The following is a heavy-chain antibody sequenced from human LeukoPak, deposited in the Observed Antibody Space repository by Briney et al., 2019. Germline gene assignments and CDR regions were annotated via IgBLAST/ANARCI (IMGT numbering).Heavy chain of an antibody. CDR2: ISSDGNHK. J-gene: IGHJ4*02. V-gene: IGHV3-30*03. CDR1: GFTFSTHG. Sequence: GGSLRLSCAASGFTFSTHGMHWVRQAPGKGLEWVAVISSDGNHKYYSDSVKGRFTLSRDNSKNTLSLQMNSLRAEDTAVYYCARGPFDYWGLGTLVTVSS. CDR3: ARGPFDY.